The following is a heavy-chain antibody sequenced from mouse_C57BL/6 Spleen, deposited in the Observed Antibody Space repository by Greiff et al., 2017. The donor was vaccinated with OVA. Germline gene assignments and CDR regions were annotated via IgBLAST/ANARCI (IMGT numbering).Heavy chain of an antibody. CDR3: ARQASITTVVAPFAY. CDR2: ISSGGSYT. CDR1: GFTFSRYG. V-gene: IGHV5-6*01. J-gene: IGHJ3*01. D-gene: IGHD1-1*01. Sequence: EVQLVESGGDLVKPGGSLKLSCAASGFTFSRYGMSWVRQTPDKRLEWVATISSGGSYTYYPDSVKGRFTISRDNAKNTLYRQMSSLKSEDTAMYYCARQASITTVVAPFAYWGQGTLVTVSA.